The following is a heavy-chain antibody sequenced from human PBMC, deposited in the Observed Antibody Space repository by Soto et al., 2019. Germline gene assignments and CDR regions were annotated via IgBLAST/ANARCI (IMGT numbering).Heavy chain of an antibody. D-gene: IGHD3-3*01. CDR2: IYPGDSDT. V-gene: IGHV5-51*01. Sequence: GESLKISCKGSGYSFTSYWIGWVRQMPGKGLEWMGIIYPGDSDTRYSPSFQGQVTISADKSISTAYLQWSSLKASDTAMYYCASGPSYDFWSGYRYYYYGMDVWGQGTTVTVSS. CDR1: GYSFTSYW. CDR3: ASGPSYDFWSGYRYYYYGMDV. J-gene: IGHJ6*02.